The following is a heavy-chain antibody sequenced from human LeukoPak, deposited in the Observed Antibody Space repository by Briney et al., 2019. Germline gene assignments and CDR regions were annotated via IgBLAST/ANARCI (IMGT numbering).Heavy chain of an antibody. CDR3: ARESAYYYGSGLGY. J-gene: IGHJ4*02. CDR1: GYTFTSYD. CDR2: MNPNSGNT. D-gene: IGHD3-10*01. V-gene: IGHV1-8*01. Sequence: GASVKVSCKASGYTFTSYDINWVRQATGQGLEWMGWMNPNSGNTGYAQKFQGRVSMTRNTSISTAFMELSSLRSEDTAVYYCARESAYYYGSGLGYWGQGTLVTVSS.